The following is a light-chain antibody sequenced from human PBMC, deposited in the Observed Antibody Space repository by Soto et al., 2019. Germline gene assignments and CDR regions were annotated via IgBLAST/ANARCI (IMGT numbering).Light chain of an antibody. V-gene: IGKV1-33*01. CDR2: DAS. CDR1: RDIRNY. J-gene: IGKJ2*01. Sequence: DIQMTQSPSSLSASVGDTVTITCQANRDIRNYLNWYQQKPGKAPKLLISDASNLKTGVPSKFSGSGSGTDFTFTISGLQAEDIATYYCQQYDDLPYTFGQGTKLEIK. CDR3: QQYDDLPYT.